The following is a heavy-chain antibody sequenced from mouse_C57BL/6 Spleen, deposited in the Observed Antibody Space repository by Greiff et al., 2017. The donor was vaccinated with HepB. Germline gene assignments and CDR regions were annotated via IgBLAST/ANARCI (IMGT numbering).Heavy chain of an antibody. CDR2: IDPSDSYT. V-gene: IGHV1-69*01. J-gene: IGHJ3*01. CDR3: VREGGYYSNYSFAY. D-gene: IGHD2-5*01. Sequence: QVQLQQPGAELVMPGASVKLSCKASGYTFTSYWMHWVKQRPGQGLEWIGEIDPSDSYTNYNQKFKGKSTLTVDKSSSTAYMQLSSLTSEDSAVYYCVREGGYYSNYSFAYWGQGTLVTVSA. CDR1: GYTFTSYW.